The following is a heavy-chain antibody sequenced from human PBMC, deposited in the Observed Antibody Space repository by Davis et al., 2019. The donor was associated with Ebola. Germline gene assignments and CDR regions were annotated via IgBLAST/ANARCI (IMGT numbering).Heavy chain of an antibody. J-gene: IGHJ6*02. CDR3: ARDPTDIVTRGDV. CDR2: IYSGDDT. D-gene: IGHD2-15*01. CDR1: GFTVRSHY. Sequence: PGGSLTLSCPASGFTVRSHYMGWVRQAPGKGLEWVSLIYSGDDTYYADSVKGRFTISRDKSKSTLYLQMNSLKAEDTAVYYCARDPTDIVTRGDVWGQGTTVTVSS. V-gene: IGHV3-53*01.